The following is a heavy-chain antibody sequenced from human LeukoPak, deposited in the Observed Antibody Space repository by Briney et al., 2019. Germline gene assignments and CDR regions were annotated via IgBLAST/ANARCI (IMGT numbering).Heavy chain of an antibody. CDR1: GGSISSSSYY. Sequence: SETLSLTCTVSGGSISSSSYYWSWIRQPPGKGLEWIGYIYYSGSTNYNPSLQSRVTISVDTSKNQFSLKLSSVTAADTAVYYCARDRSYEGLNWFDPWGQGTLVTVSS. CDR3: ARDRSYEGLNWFDP. J-gene: IGHJ5*02. D-gene: IGHD5-18*01. CDR2: IYYSGST. V-gene: IGHV4-61*01.